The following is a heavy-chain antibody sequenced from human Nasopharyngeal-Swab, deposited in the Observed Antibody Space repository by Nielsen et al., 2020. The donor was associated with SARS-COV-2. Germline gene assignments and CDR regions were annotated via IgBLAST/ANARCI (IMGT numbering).Heavy chain of an antibody. D-gene: IGHD5-12*01. CDR3: AKGGAGYSGYDDY. Sequence: GGSLRLSCAASGFTFSSYAMSWVRQAPGKGLEWVSAISGSGGSTYYADPVKGRFTISRDNSKNTVYLQMNSLRAEDTAVYYCAKGGAGYSGYDDYWGQGTLVTVPS. J-gene: IGHJ4*02. CDR2: ISGSGGST. V-gene: IGHV3-23*01. CDR1: GFTFSSYA.